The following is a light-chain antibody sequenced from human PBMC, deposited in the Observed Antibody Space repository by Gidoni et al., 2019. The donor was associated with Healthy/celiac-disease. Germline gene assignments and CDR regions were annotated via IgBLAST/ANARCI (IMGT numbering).Light chain of an antibody. CDR3: QQFNSYPQGYT. V-gene: IGKV1-13*02. CDR2: DAS. CDR1: QGISSA. J-gene: IGKJ2*01. Sequence: AIQLTQSPSYLSASVGDRVTITCRASQGISSALAWYQQKPGKAPKLLIYDASSLESGVPSRFSGSGSGTDFTLTISSLQPEDFATYYCQQFNSYPQGYTFGQGTKLEIK.